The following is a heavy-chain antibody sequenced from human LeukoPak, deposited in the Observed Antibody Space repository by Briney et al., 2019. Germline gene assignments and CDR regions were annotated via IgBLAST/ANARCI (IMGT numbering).Heavy chain of an antibody. CDR1: GFTFSTYW. CDR3: ARDSPEPYYDFWSGYPRGGNFDY. Sequence: GGSLRLSCSASGFTFSTYWMSWVRQAPGKGLEWVSYISSSSSTIYYADSVKGRFTISRDNAKNSLYLQMNSLRDEDTAVYYCARDSPEPYYDFWSGYPRGGNFDYWGQGTLVTVSS. V-gene: IGHV3-48*02. CDR2: ISSSSSTI. D-gene: IGHD3-3*01. J-gene: IGHJ4*02.